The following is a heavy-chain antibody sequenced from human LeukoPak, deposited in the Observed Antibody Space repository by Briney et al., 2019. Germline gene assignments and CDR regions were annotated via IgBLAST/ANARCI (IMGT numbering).Heavy chain of an antibody. D-gene: IGHD3-3*01. Sequence: ASVKVSCKGSGYTFTSYGISWVRQAPGQGLEWMGWISAYNGNTNYAQKLQGRVTMTTDTSTSTAYMELRSLRSDDTAVYYCARYRFLEWLHDYWGQGTLVTVSS. CDR2: ISAYNGNT. V-gene: IGHV1-18*01. J-gene: IGHJ4*02. CDR3: ARYRFLEWLHDY. CDR1: GYTFTSYG.